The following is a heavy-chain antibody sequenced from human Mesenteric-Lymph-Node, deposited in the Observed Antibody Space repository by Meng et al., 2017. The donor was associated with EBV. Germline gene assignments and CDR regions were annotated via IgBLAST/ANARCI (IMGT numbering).Heavy chain of an antibody. D-gene: IGHD6-13*01. V-gene: IGHV4-59*12. Sequence: QVQLQESGPGLVKPSETLSLTCTVSGGSISSSYWSWIRRPPGKGLEWIGYIYHSGSTNYNPSLKSRVTISIDRSKNQFSLNLSSVTAADTAVYYCARLPPTTGYGTARSYWGQGTLVTVSS. CDR1: GGSISSSY. CDR3: ARLPPTTGYGTARSY. CDR2: IYHSGST. J-gene: IGHJ4*02.